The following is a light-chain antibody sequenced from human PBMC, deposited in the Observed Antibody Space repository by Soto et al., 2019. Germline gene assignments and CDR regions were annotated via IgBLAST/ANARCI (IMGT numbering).Light chain of an antibody. Sequence: EIVLSQSPDTLSLSPVERATISCRASESVGSYLAWYQQRPGQAPRLLIYEASNRAAGIPARFSGSGSGTDFTLTISSLEPEDFAVYYCQQRSNWPPPITFGQGTRLEI. V-gene: IGKV3-11*01. CDR2: EAS. CDR3: QQRSNWPPPIT. CDR1: ESVGSY. J-gene: IGKJ5*01.